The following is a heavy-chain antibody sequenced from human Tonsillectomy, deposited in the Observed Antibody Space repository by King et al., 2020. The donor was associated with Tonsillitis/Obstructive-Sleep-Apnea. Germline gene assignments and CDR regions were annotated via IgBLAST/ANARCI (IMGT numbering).Heavy chain of an antibody. CDR1: GFTFSGSA. D-gene: IGHD6-6*01. Sequence: DVQLVESGGGLVQPGGSLKLSCAASGFTFSGSAMHWVRQASGKGLEWVGRIRSKANNYATAYAASVKGRFTISRDDSKNTAYLQMNSLKTEDTAVYYCTRRSSSSISNWFEPWGQGTLVTGSS. CDR2: IRSKANNYAT. J-gene: IGHJ5*02. V-gene: IGHV3-73*02. CDR3: TRRSSSSISNWFEP.